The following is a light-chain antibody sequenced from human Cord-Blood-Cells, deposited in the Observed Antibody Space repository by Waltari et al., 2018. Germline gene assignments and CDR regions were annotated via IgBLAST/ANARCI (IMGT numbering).Light chain of an antibody. V-gene: IGLV2-14*01. CDR3: SSYTSSSTPYV. CDR1: SSDAGGYTY. CDR2: EVS. Sequence: QSALTQPASVSGSPGQSITISCTGTSSDAGGYTYVSWYQQHPGKAPKLMIYEVSNRPSGVSNRFSGSKSGNTASLTISGLQAEDEADYYCSSYTSSSTPYVFGTGTKVTVL. J-gene: IGLJ1*01.